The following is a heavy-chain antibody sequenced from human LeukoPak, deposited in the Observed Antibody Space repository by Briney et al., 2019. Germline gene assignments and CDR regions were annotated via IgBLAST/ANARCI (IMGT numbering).Heavy chain of an antibody. J-gene: IGHJ4*02. CDR2: IYSDGNT. CDR3: VRSATRSSTSFYDY. D-gene: IGHD2-2*01. Sequence: PGGSLRLSCAVSGFTVSSIYMSWVRQAPGKGLEWVSFIYSDGNTYYADSVKGRFTLSRDNAKTSLYLQMNSLRAEDTAVYYCVRSATRSSTSFYDYWGQGTLVTVFS. CDR1: GFTVSSIY. V-gene: IGHV3-53*01.